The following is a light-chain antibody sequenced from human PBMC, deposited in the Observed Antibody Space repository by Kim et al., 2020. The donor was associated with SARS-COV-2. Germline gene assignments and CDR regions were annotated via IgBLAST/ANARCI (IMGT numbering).Light chain of an antibody. CDR1: NVGDKS. CDR2: YDS. V-gene: IGLV3-21*04. CDR3: QVWDSGSDHPV. Sequence: APGKPGRITWEGNNVGDKSVHWHQQRPGRAPILVMYYDSDRPSGIPDRFSGSNSGNTATLTISRVEAGDEADYYCQVWDSGSDHPVFGGGTQLTVL. J-gene: IGLJ2*01.